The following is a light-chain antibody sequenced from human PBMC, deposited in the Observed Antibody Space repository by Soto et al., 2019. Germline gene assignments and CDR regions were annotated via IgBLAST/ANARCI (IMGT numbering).Light chain of an antibody. V-gene: IGKV1-9*01. CDR2: AAS. J-gene: IGKJ5*01. Sequence: DIQLTQSPAFLSASVGDRVTITCRASQGISSYLAWYQPTPGKAPKLLIYAASTLQSGVPSRFSGSGSGTEFTLTIRSLQPEDFATYFCQQLNSYPSITFGQGTRLEIK. CDR3: QQLNSYPSIT. CDR1: QGISSY.